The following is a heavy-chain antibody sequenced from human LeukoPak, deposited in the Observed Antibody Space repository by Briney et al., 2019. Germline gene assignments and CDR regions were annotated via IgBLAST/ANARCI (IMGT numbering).Heavy chain of an antibody. Sequence: KPSETLSLTCSVSGGFISNYYWSWIRQPAGKGLEWIGRISTSGNTNYNPPLKSRVTMSVDTSKNQFFLNLNSVTAADTAVYYCARDSRYYGFWSGYLDYWGQGTLVTVSS. CDR2: ISTSGNT. J-gene: IGHJ4*02. CDR1: GGFISNYY. V-gene: IGHV4-4*07. CDR3: ARDSRYYGFWSGYLDY. D-gene: IGHD3-3*01.